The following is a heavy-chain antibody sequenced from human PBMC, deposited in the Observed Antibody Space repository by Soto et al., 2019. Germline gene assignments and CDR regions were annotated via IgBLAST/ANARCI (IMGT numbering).Heavy chain of an antibody. CDR2: INHSGST. CDR1: GGSFSGYY. V-gene: IGHV4-34*01. J-gene: IGHJ6*03. Sequence: SETLSLTCAVYGGSFSGYYWSWIRQPPGKGLEWIGEINHSGSTNYNPSLKSRVTISVDTSKNQFSLKLSSVTAADTAVYYCARGALQLWSQPYYYYYYYMDVWGKGTTVTVSS. D-gene: IGHD5-18*01. CDR3: ARGALQLWSQPYYYYYYYMDV.